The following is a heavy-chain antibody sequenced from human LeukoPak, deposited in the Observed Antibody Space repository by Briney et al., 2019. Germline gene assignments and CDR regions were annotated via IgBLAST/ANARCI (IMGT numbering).Heavy chain of an antibody. CDR2: VHNVGRT. CDR1: GVSTTNGIYY. V-gene: IGHV4-39*01. Sequence: PSETLSLTCTVSGVSTTNGIYYLAWIRQPPGKGLEWIGSVHNVGRTYYNLSVTSRVTISIDTSKNQFPLRLHSVTAPDTAVYYCARHAEYNSGWHFYLAHWGQGILVTVSS. CDR3: ARHAEYNSGWHFYLAH. J-gene: IGHJ4*02. D-gene: IGHD6-19*01.